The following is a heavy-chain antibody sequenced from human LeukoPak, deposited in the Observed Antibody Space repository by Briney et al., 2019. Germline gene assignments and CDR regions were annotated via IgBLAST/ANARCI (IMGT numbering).Heavy chain of an antibody. J-gene: IGHJ4*02. Sequence: PGGSLRLSCAASGFTVSSNYMSWVRQAPGKGREWVSVIYSGGSTYYADSVKGRFTISRDNSKNTLYLQMNSRRAEDTAVYYCARDRLGGVIVDWGQGTLVTVSS. CDR1: GFTVSSNY. V-gene: IGHV3-53*01. CDR2: IYSGGST. CDR3: ARDRLGGVIVD. D-gene: IGHD3-16*02.